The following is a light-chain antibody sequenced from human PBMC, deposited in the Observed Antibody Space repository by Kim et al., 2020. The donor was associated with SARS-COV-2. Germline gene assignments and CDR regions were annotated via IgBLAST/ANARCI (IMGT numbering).Light chain of an antibody. CDR1: SSDVGSYNR. J-gene: IGLJ1*01. V-gene: IGLV2-18*02. CDR3: SSYTSSSTFV. CDR2: EVN. Sequence: GQSVTIPCTCTSSDVGSYNRVSWYQQPPGTAPKLMIYEVNNRPSGVPDRFSGSKSGNTASLTISGLQAGDEADYYCSSYTSSSTFVFGTGTKVTVL.